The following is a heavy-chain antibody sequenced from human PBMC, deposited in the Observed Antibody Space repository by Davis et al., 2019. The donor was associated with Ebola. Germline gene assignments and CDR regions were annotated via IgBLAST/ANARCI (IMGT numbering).Heavy chain of an antibody. D-gene: IGHD3-16*01. J-gene: IGHJ5*02. CDR2: ISGSGGST. Sequence: GGSLRLSCAASGFTFSSYAMHWVRQASGKGLEWVSAISGSGGSTYYADSVKGRFTISRDNSKNTLYLQMNSLRAEDTAVYYCAKQPLNTYYDYVWGSYNWFDPWGQGTLVTVSS. CDR1: GFTFSSYA. CDR3: AKQPLNTYYDYVWGSYNWFDP. V-gene: IGHV3-23*01.